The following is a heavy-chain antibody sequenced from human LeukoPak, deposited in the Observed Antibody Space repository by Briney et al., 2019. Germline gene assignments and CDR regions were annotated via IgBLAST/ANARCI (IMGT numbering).Heavy chain of an antibody. CDR3: ARPRYGDYTLLDY. Sequence: GGSLRLSCAASGLTFSSYAMHWVRQAPGKGLEWVSAISGSGGSTYYADSVKGRFTISRDNSKNTLYLQMNSLRAEDTAVYYCARPRYGDYTLLDYWGQGTLVTVSS. V-gene: IGHV3-23*01. J-gene: IGHJ4*02. CDR2: ISGSGGST. D-gene: IGHD4-17*01. CDR1: GLTFSSYA.